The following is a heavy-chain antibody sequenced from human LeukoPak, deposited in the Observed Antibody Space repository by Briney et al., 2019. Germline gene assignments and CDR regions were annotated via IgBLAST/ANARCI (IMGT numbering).Heavy chain of an antibody. CDR2: FDPEDGET. J-gene: IGHJ4*02. V-gene: IGHV1-24*01. CDR1: GYTLTELS. D-gene: IGHD5-18*01. Sequence: ASVKVSCTVSGYTLTELSMHWVRQAPGKGLEWMGGFDPEDGETIYAQKFQGRVTMTEDTSTDTAYMELSSLRSEDTAVYYCATESGYSYGYVYWGQGTLVTVSS. CDR3: ATESGYSYGYVY.